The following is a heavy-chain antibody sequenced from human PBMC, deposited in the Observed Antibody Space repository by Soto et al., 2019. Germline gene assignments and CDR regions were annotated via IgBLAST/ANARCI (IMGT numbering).Heavy chain of an antibody. Sequence: ASVKVSCKVSGYTLTELSMHWVRQAPGKGLEWMGGFDPEDGETIYAQKFQGRVTMTEDTSTDTAYMELSSLRSEDTAVYYCATPDIVATLGRLYYFDYWGQGTLVTVSS. CDR2: FDPEDGET. CDR3: ATPDIVATLGRLYYFDY. CDR1: GYTLTELS. V-gene: IGHV1-24*01. D-gene: IGHD5-12*01. J-gene: IGHJ4*02.